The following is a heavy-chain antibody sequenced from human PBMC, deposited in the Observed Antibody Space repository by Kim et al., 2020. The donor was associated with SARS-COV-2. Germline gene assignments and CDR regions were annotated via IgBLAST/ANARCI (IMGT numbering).Heavy chain of an antibody. CDR1: GFTFSSYG. CDR2: ISYDGSNK. Sequence: GGSLRLSCAASGFTFSSYGMNWVRQAPGKGLEWVAVISYDGSNKYYADSVKGRFTISRDNSKNTLYLQMNSLRAEDTAVYYCAKDASDYYDSSGYYQPIWGQGTMDSVPS. CDR3: AKDASDYYDSSGYYQPI. V-gene: IGHV3-30*18. J-gene: IGHJ3*02. D-gene: IGHD3-22*01.